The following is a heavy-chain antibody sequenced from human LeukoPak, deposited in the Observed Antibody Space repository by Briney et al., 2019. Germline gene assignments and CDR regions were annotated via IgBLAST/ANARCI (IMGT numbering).Heavy chain of an antibody. J-gene: IGHJ5*02. V-gene: IGHV4-34*01. CDR1: GGSFSGYY. CDR3: GRSLRGQRNRPNWFDP. D-gene: IGHD1-1*01. CDR2: INHSGST. Sequence: SETLSLTCAVYGGSFSGYYWSWIRQPPGKGLEWIGEINHSGSTNYNPSLKSRVTISVDTSKNQFSLKLSSVTAADTAVYYCGRSLRGQRNRPNWFDPWGQGTLVTVSS.